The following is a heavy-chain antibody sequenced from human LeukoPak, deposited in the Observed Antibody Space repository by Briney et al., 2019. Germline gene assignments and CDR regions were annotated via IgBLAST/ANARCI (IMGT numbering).Heavy chain of an antibody. CDR3: ARGSGSYYLGPFDY. CDR2: IYYSGST. CDR1: GGSISEYY. Sequence: SETLSLTCTISGGSISEYYWSWIRQSPGKGLEWIGYIYYSGSTNYNPSFQSRVTISVDTSKNQFSLKLSSVTAADTAVYYCARGSGSYYLGPFDYWGQGTLVTVSS. J-gene: IGHJ4*02. V-gene: IGHV4-59*01. D-gene: IGHD3-10*01.